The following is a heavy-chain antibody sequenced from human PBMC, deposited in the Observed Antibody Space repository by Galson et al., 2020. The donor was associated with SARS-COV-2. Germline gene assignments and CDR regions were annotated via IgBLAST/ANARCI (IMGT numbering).Heavy chain of an antibody. V-gene: IGHV4-39*01. J-gene: IGHJ6*02. CDR1: GGSISSSSYY. CDR3: ARGLVVVADADYYYGMDV. CDR2: IYYSGST. D-gene: IGHD2-15*01. Sequence: ASETLSLTCTVSGGSISSSSYYWGWIRQPPGKGLEWIGSIYYSGSTYYNPSLKSRVTISVDTSKNQFSLKLSSVTAADTAVYYCARGLVVVADADYYYGMDVWGQGTTVTVSS.